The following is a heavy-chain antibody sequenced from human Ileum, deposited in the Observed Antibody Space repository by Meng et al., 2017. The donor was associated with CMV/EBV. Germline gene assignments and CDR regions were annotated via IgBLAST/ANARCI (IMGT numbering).Heavy chain of an antibody. CDR3: ARGVYDSSGYYYP. CDR2: ISSSGSTT. J-gene: IGHJ5*02. CDR1: GFTFSNYE. V-gene: IGHV3-48*03. D-gene: IGHD3-22*01. Sequence: GGSLRLSCAASGFTFSNYEMNWVRQAPGKGLEWVSYISSSGSTTYSADSVKGRFTISRDNAKNSLNLQMNSLRAEDTAVYYCARGVYDSSGYYYPWGQGTLVTGSS.